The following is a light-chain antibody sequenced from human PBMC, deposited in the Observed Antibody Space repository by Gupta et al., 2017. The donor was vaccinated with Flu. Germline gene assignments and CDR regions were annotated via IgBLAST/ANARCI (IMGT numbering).Light chain of an antibody. CDR2: QDT. Sequence: SYEMSQPPSVSASPGPTASIPCAGDELGDKFTSWYQQRAGQSPVLIIYQDTQRPSGITERFSGSNSGNTATLTISGTQAMDEADYYCQAWDGSSVVFGGGTKLTVL. CDR3: QAWDGSSVV. J-gene: IGLJ2*01. CDR1: ELGDKF. V-gene: IGLV3-1*01.